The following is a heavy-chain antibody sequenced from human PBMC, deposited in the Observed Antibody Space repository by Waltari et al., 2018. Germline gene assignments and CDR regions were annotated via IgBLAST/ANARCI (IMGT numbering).Heavy chain of an antibody. CDR3: ARDRPTYCGGDCYSDAFDI. CDR2: IYYGGST. CDR1: GGSISSYY. D-gene: IGHD2-21*02. V-gene: IGHV4-59*01. Sequence: QVQLQESGPGLVKPSETLSLTCTVSGGSISSYYWSWIRQPPGKGLEWIGYIYYGGSTNYNPSLKSRVTISVDTSKNQFSLKLSSVTAADTAVYYCARDRPTYCGGDCYSDAFDIWGQGTMVTVSS. J-gene: IGHJ3*02.